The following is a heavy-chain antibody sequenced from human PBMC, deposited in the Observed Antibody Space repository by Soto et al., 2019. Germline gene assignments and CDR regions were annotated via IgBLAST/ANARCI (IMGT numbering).Heavy chain of an antibody. V-gene: IGHV3-48*03. CDR2: IHPSGQPI. CDR1: GFTFSSSE. CDR3: ASRASR. J-gene: IGHJ3*01. Sequence: AGGSLRLSCAVSGFTFSSSEMYWVRQAPGKGLEWISYIHPSGQPIFYADSVKGRFTISRDNANNSLFLQMNSLRAEDTAVYYCASRASRWGQGTMVTVSS. D-gene: IGHD1-26*01.